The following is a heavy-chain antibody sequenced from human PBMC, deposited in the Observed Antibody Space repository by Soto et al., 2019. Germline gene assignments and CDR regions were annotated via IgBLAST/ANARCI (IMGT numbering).Heavy chain of an antibody. CDR1: GYSFTSYW. J-gene: IGHJ6*02. Sequence: PGESLKISCKGSGYSFTSYWISWVRQMPGKGLEWMGRIDPTDSYTNYSPSLQGHVTISTDKSISTAYLQWSSLKASDTAMYYCARQSSSCSGGSCSLGDYYYGMDLWGQGTPVTVSS. CDR2: IDPTDSYT. CDR3: ARQSSSCSGGSCSLGDYYYGMDL. V-gene: IGHV5-10-1*01. D-gene: IGHD2-15*01.